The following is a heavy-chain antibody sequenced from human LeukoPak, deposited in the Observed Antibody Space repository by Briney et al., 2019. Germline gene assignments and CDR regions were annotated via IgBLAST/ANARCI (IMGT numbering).Heavy chain of an antibody. CDR1: GGSISSSSYY. J-gene: IGHJ5*02. Sequence: SETLFLTCTVSGGSISSSSYYRGWIRQPPGKGLEWIRSIYYSGSTYYNPSLKSRVTISVDTSKNQFSLKLSSVTAADAAVYYCARAVVPAAIRGWFDPWGQGTLVTVSS. CDR2: IYYSGST. CDR3: ARAVVPAAIRGWFDP. D-gene: IGHD2-2*02. V-gene: IGHV4-39*01.